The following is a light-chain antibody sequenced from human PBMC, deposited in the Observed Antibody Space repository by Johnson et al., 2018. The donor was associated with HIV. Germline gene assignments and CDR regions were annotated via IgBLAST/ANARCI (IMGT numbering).Light chain of an antibody. J-gene: IGLJ1*01. CDR3: GTWDSSLSAVYV. CDR1: SSNIGNNY. Sequence: QSVLTQPPSVSAAPGQKVTISCSGSSSNIGNNYVSWYQQLPGTAPKLLIYDSNKRPSGIPDRFSGSKSGTSATLGITGLKTGDEADYYCGTWDSSLSAVYVFGTGTKVTVL. V-gene: IGLV1-51*01. CDR2: DSN.